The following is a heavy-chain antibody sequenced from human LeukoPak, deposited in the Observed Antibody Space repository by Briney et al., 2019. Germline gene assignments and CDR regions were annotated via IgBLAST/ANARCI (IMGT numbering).Heavy chain of an antibody. D-gene: IGHD3-22*01. J-gene: IGHJ4*02. CDR2: INAGNGNT. CDR3: AANPGYYYDSSGYYDY. V-gene: IGHV1-3*01. Sequence: ASVKVSCKASGYTFTSYAMHWVRQAPGQRLEWMGWINAGNGNTKYSQKFQGRVTITRDTSASTAYMELSSLRSEDTAVYYCAANPGYYYDSSGYYDYWGQGTLVTVSS. CDR1: GYTFTSYA.